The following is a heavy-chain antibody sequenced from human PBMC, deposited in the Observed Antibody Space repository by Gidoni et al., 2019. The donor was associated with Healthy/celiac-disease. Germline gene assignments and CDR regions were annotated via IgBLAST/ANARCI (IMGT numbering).Heavy chain of an antibody. J-gene: IGHJ3*02. D-gene: IGHD3-10*01. Sequence: EVQLVESGGGWVQPGGSLRLSCAASGFTFSNYWMSWVRQAPGKGLEGVANIKQGGSEKYYVDSVKGRFTISRDNAKNSLYLQMNSLRAEDTAVYYCARIIQDLLWFGEPPHAFDIWGQGTMVTVSS. CDR1: GFTFSNYW. V-gene: IGHV3-7*01. CDR2: IKQGGSEK. CDR3: ARIIQDLLWFGEPPHAFDI.